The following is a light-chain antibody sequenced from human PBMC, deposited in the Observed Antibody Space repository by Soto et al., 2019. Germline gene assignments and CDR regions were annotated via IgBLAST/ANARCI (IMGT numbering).Light chain of an antibody. CDR1: SSDVAGSDY. CDR2: EVT. Sequence: QSALTQPPSASGSPGQSVTISCTGTSSDVAGSDYVSWYQQHPGKAPKLIIYEVTKRPAGVPDRFSGSKSGNTASLTGSGLRADDESYYYCSSFARGDNPHVLFGGGTKVTVL. J-gene: IGLJ2*01. CDR3: SSFARGDNPHVL. V-gene: IGLV2-8*01.